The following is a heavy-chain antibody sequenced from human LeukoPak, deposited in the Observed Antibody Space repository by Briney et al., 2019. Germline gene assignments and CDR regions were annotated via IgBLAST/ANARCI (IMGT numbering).Heavy chain of an antibody. D-gene: IGHD3-22*01. J-gene: IGHJ4*02. CDR3: ARVRSYYDSSGRTYDY. Sequence: ASVKVSCKASGYTFTSYGISWVRQAPGQGLEWMGWISACNGNTNYAQKLQGRVTMTTDTSTSTAYMELRSLRSDDTAVYYCARVRSYYDSSGRTYDYWGQGTLVTVSS. V-gene: IGHV1-18*01. CDR2: ISACNGNT. CDR1: GYTFTSYG.